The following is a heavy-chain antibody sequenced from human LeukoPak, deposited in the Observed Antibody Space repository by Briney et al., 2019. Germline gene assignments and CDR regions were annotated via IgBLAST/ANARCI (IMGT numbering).Heavy chain of an antibody. CDR1: GFTFDDYA. D-gene: IGHD6-19*01. Sequence: GGSLRLFCAASGFTFDDYAMSWVRQAPGKGLEWVSGITWNGGSTGYADSVKGRFTISRDNAKNSLYLQMNSLRAEDTALYYCARDISGWRNWFDPWGQGTLVTVSS. J-gene: IGHJ5*02. CDR3: ARDISGWRNWFDP. V-gene: IGHV3-20*04. CDR2: ITWNGGST.